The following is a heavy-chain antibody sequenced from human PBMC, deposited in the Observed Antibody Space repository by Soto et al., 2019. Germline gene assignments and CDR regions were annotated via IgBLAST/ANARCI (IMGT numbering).Heavy chain of an antibody. J-gene: IGHJ5*02. D-gene: IGHD2-8*01. Sequence: ASETLSLTCAVYGGSISSSNWWSWIRQPPGKGLEWIGEIYHSGSTNYNPSLKSRVTISVDKSKNQFSLKLSSVTAADTAVYYCARSGDYCTNGVCYTNHWFDPWGQGTLVTVSS. CDR2: IYHSGST. CDR1: GGSISSSNW. V-gene: IGHV4-4*02. CDR3: ARSGDYCTNGVCYTNHWFDP.